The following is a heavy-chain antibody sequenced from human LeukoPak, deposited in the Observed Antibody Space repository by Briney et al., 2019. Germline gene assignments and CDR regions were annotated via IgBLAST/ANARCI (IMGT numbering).Heavy chain of an antibody. D-gene: IGHD3-10*01. CDR3: ASSGTMVRGVIIS. V-gene: IGHV4-59*01. CDR1: GGSFSGYY. J-gene: IGHJ5*02. Sequence: PSETLSLTCAVYGGSFSGYYWSWIRQPPGKGLEWIGYIYYSGSTNYNPSLKSRVTISVDTSKNQFSLKLSSVTAADTAVYYCASSGTMVRGVIISWGQGTLVTVSS. CDR2: IYYSGST.